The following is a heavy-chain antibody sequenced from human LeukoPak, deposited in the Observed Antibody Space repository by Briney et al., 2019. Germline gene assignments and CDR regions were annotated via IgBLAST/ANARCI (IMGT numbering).Heavy chain of an antibody. Sequence: GGSLRLSCAASGFTSSSYGMHWVRQAPGKGLEWVAVISYDGSNKYYADSVKGQFTISRDNSKNTLYLQMNSLRAEDTAVYYCARVVYCSGGSCHIFAFDIWGQGTMVTVSS. CDR3: ARVVYCSGGSCHIFAFDI. CDR1: GFTSSSYG. CDR2: ISYDGSNK. D-gene: IGHD2-15*01. J-gene: IGHJ3*02. V-gene: IGHV3-30*03.